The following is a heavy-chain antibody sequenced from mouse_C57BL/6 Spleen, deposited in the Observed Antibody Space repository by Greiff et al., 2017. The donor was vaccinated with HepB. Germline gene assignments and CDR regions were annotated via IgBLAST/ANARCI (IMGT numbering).Heavy chain of an antibody. Sequence: VKLMESGPELVKPGASVKISCKASGYAFSSSWMNWVKQRPGKGLEWIGRIYPGDGDTNYNGKFKGKATLTADKSSSTAYMQLSSLTSEDSAVYFCARNSYGYAMDYWGQGTSVTVSS. CDR1: GYAFSSSW. D-gene: IGHD3-3*01. CDR2: IYPGDGDT. J-gene: IGHJ4*01. V-gene: IGHV1-82*01. CDR3: ARNSYGYAMDY.